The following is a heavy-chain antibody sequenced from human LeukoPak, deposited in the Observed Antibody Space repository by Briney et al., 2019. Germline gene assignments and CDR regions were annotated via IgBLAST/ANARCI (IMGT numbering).Heavy chain of an antibody. D-gene: IGHD1-1*01. CDR2: IYYSGST. J-gene: IGHJ5*02. CDR1: GGSISSYY. CDR3: ARGNWNFPWYDP. V-gene: IGHV4-59*01. Sequence: SETLSLTCTVSGGSISSYYWSWIRQPPGKGLEWIGYIYYSGSTNYNPSLMSRVTISIDTSKKQLSLKLSSVTAADTAVYYCARGNWNFPWYDPWGQGTLVTVSS.